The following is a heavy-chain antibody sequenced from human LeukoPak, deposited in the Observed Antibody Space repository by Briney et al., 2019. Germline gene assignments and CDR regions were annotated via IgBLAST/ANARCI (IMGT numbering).Heavy chain of an antibody. CDR2: INPNSGDT. CDR1: GYTFTGYY. D-gene: IGHD3-10*01. J-gene: IGHJ4*02. V-gene: IGHV1-2*02. Sequence: ASVKVSCKASGYTFTGYYMHWVRQAPGQGLEWMGWINPNSGDTNYAQRFQGRVTMTRDTSIGTAYMELNRLRSDDTAFYYCARDPELLWFGELLGYFDYWGRGTLVTVSS. CDR3: ARDPELLWFGELLGYFDY.